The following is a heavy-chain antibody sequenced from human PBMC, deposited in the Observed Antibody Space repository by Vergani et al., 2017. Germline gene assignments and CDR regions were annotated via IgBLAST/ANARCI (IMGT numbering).Heavy chain of an antibody. Sequence: VQLVQSGGGVVQPGGSLRLSCVASGFTFNSYAMTWVRQAPGKGLEWVSGINNNGGSTYYADSVKGRFTISRDNSKNTLYLQMTDLRAEDTATYYCAKVCGSTSCPYGGGAFDVWGHGTMVTVSS. V-gene: IGHV3-23*04. CDR2: INNNGGST. J-gene: IGHJ3*01. D-gene: IGHD2-2*01. CDR3: AKVCGSTSCPYGGGAFDV. CDR1: GFTFNSYA.